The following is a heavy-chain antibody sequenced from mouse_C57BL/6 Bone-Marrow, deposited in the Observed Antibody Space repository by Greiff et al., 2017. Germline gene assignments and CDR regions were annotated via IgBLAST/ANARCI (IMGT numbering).Heavy chain of an antibody. CDR3: ARPGSDYGLDY. J-gene: IGHJ2*01. CDR2: IYPRDGST. CDR1: GYTFTDYT. D-gene: IGHD2-13*01. V-gene: IGHV1-78*01. Sequence: VQLQQSDAELVKPGASVKISCKASGYTFTDYTIHWMKQRPEQGLEWIGYIYPRDGSTKYNEKFKGKATLTVDKSSSTAYMQLNSLTSEASAVYFYARPGSDYGLDYWGQGTTLTVSS.